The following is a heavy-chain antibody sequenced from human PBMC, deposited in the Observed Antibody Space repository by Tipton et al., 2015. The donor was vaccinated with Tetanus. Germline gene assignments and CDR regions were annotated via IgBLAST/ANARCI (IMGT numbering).Heavy chain of an antibody. V-gene: IGHV4-39*01. J-gene: IGHJ4*02. CDR2: IYYSGST. CDR1: GGSISSSSYY. D-gene: IGHD2-15*01. Sequence: TLSLTCTVSGGSISSSSYYWGWIRQPPGKGLEWIGSIYYSGSTYYNPSLKSRVTISVDTSKNQFSLKLSSVTAADTAVYYCARVGVAATLGYWGQGTLVTVSS. CDR3: ARVGVAATLGY.